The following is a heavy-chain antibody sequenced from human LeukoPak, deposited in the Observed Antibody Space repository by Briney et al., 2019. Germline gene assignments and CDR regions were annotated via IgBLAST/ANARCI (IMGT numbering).Heavy chain of an antibody. CDR2: IMGSGGST. D-gene: IGHD6-13*01. V-gene: IGHV3-23*01. J-gene: IGHJ4*02. Sequence: GGSLRLSCAASGFTFTSYAMSWVRQAPGQGLKWVSAIMGSGGSTCYADSVKGRFTISRDNSKNTLYLQMNSLRAEDTAVYYCAKEQIAAAPYFDYWGQGTLVTVSS. CDR3: AKEQIAAAPYFDY. CDR1: GFTFTSYA.